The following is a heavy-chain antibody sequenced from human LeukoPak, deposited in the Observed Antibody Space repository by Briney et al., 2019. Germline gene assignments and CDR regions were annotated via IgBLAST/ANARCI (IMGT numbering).Heavy chain of an antibody. V-gene: IGHV5-51*01. J-gene: IGHJ4*02. CDR3: AREFIVAGSPIFAY. D-gene: IGHD6-19*01. CDR2: IYPGDSDT. CDR1: GYSFTGYW. Sequence: GESLKISCKGSGYSFTGYWIGWVRQMPGKGLEWMGIIYPGDSDTRYSPSFQGQVTISADKSIGTAYLQWSSLKASDTAMYYCAREFIVAGSPIFAYWGQGTLVTVSS.